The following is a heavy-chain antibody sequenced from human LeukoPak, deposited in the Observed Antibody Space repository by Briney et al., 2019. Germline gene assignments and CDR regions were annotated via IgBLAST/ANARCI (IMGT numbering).Heavy chain of an antibody. CDR1: GFTFNTYN. V-gene: IGHV3-21*01. CDR2: ITSSSSYI. D-gene: IGHD2-15*01. Sequence: TGGSLRLSCVASGFTFNTYNMNWVRQAPGKGLEWVSSITSSSSYIYYADSVKGRFTISRDNSKNTLYLQMNSLRAEDTAVYYCAKRGYCRGGTCFSHDAFDIWGQGTMVTVSS. CDR3: AKRGYCRGGTCFSHDAFDI. J-gene: IGHJ3*02.